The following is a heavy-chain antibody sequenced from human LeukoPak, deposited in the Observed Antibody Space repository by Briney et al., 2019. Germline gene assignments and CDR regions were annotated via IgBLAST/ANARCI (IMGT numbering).Heavy chain of an antibody. J-gene: IGHJ5*02. CDR1: GFTFSNYW. D-gene: IGHD2-8*02. CDR3: ARDPGGWFDP. CDR2: IEQDGSEK. Sequence: GGSLRLSCAASGFTFSNYWMSWVRQAPGKGLEWVASIEQDGSEKYYVDSVKGRFTISRDNAKNSLYLQMNSLRAEDTAVYYCARDPGGWFDPWGQGTLVTVSS. V-gene: IGHV3-7*01.